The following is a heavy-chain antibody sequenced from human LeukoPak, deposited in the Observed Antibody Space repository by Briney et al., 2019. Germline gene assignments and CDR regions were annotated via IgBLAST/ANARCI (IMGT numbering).Heavy chain of an antibody. CDR1: GYTFTGYY. CDR2: INPNTGGT. V-gene: IGHV1-2*02. J-gene: IGHJ4*02. D-gene: IGHD2-21*01. CDR3: ARAAFPRSFDY. Sequence: GASVKVSCKASGYTFTGYYLHWVRQAPGQGLEWMGWINPNTGGTNYAQTFQDRVTMTTDISISTAYMDLSRLTSDDTAVYYCARAAFPRSFDYWGQGTLVTASS.